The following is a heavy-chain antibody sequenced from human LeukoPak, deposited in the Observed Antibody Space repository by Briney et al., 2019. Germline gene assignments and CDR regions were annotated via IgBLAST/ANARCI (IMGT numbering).Heavy chain of an antibody. J-gene: IGHJ5*02. CDR3: ATRRGNNWGNWFDP. Sequence: ASVKVSCKASGYTFTSYGISWVRQAPGQGLEWMGWISAYNGNTNYAQKLQGRATMTTDTSTSTAYMELRSLRSDDTAVYYCATRRGNNWGNWFDPWGQGTLVTVSS. D-gene: IGHD7-27*01. V-gene: IGHV1-18*01. CDR2: ISAYNGNT. CDR1: GYTFTSYG.